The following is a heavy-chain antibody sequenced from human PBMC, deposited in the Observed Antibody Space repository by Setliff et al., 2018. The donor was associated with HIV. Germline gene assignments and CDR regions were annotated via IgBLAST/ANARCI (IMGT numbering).Heavy chain of an antibody. CDR2: IHYTGNT. D-gene: IGHD2-21*02. CDR3: AREGDGIDY. V-gene: IGHV4-39*02. J-gene: IGHJ4*02. CDR1: GASTSTTTYY. Sequence: SETLSLTCTVSGASTSTTTYYWGWIRQPPGKGLEWIGSIHYTGNTYNTPSLKSRLTISVDASKNQISLKLTSVTAADTAIYFCAREGDGIDYWGQGILVTVSS.